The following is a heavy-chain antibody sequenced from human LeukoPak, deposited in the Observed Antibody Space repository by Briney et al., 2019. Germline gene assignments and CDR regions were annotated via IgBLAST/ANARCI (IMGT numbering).Heavy chain of an antibody. CDR2: IYYSGST. CDR3: ARGLAGPAIPAAGTYEMSGFDY. CDR1: GGSISSSSYS. D-gene: IGHD6-13*01. V-gene: IGHV4-39*01. Sequence: PSETLSLTCTVSGGSISSSSYSWGWIRQPPGKGLEWIGSIYYSGSTYHNPSLKSRVTISVDTSKNQFSLKLSSVTAADTAVYYCARGLAGPAIPAAGTYEMSGFDYWGQGTLVTVSS. J-gene: IGHJ4*02.